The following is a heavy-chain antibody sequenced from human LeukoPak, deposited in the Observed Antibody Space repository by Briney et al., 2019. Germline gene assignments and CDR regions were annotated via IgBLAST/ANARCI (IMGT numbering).Heavy chain of an antibody. Sequence: PGGYLRLSCAASGFTFSTYAMNWVRQAPGKGLEWVSYSSSGSSTIYYADSVKSRFTISRDNAKNSLYLQMNSLRVEDTAVYYCANDYFSGSSHRTPLSYWGQGTLVTVSS. CDR2: SSSGSSTI. CDR3: ANDYFSGSSHRTPLSY. J-gene: IGHJ4*02. D-gene: IGHD1-26*01. V-gene: IGHV3-48*04. CDR1: GFTFSTYA.